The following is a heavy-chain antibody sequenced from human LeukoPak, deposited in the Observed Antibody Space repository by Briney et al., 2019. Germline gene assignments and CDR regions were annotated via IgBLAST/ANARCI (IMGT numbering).Heavy chain of an antibody. Sequence: PGGSLRLSCAASGFTFDDYAMHWVRQAPGKGLEWVSSISSSSSYIYYADSVKGRFTISRDNAKNSLYLQMNSLRAENTAVYYCASSKAAHDDAFDIWGQGTMVTVSS. D-gene: IGHD6-6*01. CDR2: ISSSSSYI. V-gene: IGHV3-21*01. CDR3: ASSKAAHDDAFDI. J-gene: IGHJ3*02. CDR1: GFTFDDYA.